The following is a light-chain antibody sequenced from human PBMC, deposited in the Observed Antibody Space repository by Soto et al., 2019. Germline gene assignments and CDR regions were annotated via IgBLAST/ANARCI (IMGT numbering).Light chain of an antibody. CDR1: SSNIGAGYD. Sequence: QSVLTQPPSVSGAPGQRVTISCTGSSSNIGAGYDVHWYQQLPGTAPKLLSYGNSHRPSGVPDRFSGSPSGTSASLDITGLQAEDEADYYCRSYDSSLRAWVFGGGTKLTVL. J-gene: IGLJ3*02. CDR3: RSYDSSLRAWV. CDR2: GNS. V-gene: IGLV1-40*01.